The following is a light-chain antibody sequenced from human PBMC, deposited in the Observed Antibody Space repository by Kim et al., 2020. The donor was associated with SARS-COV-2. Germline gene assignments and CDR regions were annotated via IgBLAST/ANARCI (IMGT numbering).Light chain of an antibody. J-gene: IGKJ1*01. CDR2: AAS. V-gene: IGKV1-39*01. Sequence: DIQMTQSPSSLSAGVGDSVTITCRASQSVSWYLNWYQQKPGKAPTLLVYAASNLHSGVPSRFSGSGSGTDFTLTITSLQPEDFATYYCQQTYSASRTFGQGTKVDIK. CDR1: QSVSWY. CDR3: QQTYSASRT.